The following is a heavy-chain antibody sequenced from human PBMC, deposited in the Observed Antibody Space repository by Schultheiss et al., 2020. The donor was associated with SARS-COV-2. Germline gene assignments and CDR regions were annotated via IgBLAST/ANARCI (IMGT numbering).Heavy chain of an antibody. Sequence: SQTLSLTCTVSGGSISSGGYYWSWTRQHPGKGLEWIGYLYYSGSTYYNPSVKSLVTISVDTSKNQFSLKLSSVTAADTAVYYCARVGGHPVYNWFDPWGQGTLVTVSS. V-gene: IGHV4-31*01. CDR1: GGSISSGGYY. D-gene: IGHD3-16*01. J-gene: IGHJ5*02. CDR3: ARVGGHPVYNWFDP. CDR2: LYYSGST.